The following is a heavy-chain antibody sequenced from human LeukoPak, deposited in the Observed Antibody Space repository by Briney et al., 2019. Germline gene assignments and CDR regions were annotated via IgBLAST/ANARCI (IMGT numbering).Heavy chain of an antibody. CDR2: ISYDGSNK. V-gene: IGHV3-30*04. CDR3: ARDGIVGATTPYSYYMDV. CDR1: GFTFSNYP. J-gene: IGHJ6*03. D-gene: IGHD1-26*01. Sequence: PGGSLRLSCTASGFTFSNYPMHWVRQAPGKGLEWVAVISYDGSNKYYADSVKGRFTISRDNSKNTLYLQMNSLRAEDTAVYYCARDGIVGATTPYSYYMDVWGKGTTVTVSS.